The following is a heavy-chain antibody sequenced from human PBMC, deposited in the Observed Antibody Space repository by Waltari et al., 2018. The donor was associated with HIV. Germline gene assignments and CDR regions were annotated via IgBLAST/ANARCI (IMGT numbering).Heavy chain of an antibody. Sequence: EVQLVESGGGLVQPGGSLRLSCAASGFTFSSYWMSWVRQAPGKGLEWVANIKQDGSEKYYVDCGKGRFTTSRDNAKNSLYLQMNSLRAEDTAVYYCARTYYYDSSGYYTALEYYFDYWGQGTLVTVSS. J-gene: IGHJ4*02. CDR3: ARTYYYDSSGYYTALEYYFDY. CDR1: GFTFSSYW. V-gene: IGHV3-7*01. D-gene: IGHD3-22*01. CDR2: IKQDGSEK.